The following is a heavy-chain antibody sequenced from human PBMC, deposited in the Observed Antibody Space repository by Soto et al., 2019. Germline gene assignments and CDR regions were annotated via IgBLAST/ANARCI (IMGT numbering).Heavy chain of an antibody. CDR2: IYSGGGT. D-gene: IGHD4-17*01. CDR1: GFTVSSTS. Sequence: EVQLVESGGGLVQPGGSLRLSCAVSGFTVSSTSMSWVRQAPGKGPEWVSVIYSGGGTNYGDSVKGRFIISRDESKNTLYLQMNSLRAEDTAVFYCARIDYGDDYWGQGTLVTVSS. V-gene: IGHV3-66*01. J-gene: IGHJ4*02. CDR3: ARIDYGDDY.